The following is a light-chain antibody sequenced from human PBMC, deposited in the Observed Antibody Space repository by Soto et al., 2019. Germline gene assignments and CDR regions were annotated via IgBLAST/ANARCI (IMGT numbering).Light chain of an antibody. CDR2: GAS. Sequence: EIVMTQSPATLSVSPGERATLSCRASQSVSIDLAWCQQTPGQAPRLLIYGASTRATGSPVRFRGSASGTEFTLTISSLQSEDCTVYYGQQYNKWPLTFGQGTKVDIK. CDR3: QQYNKWPLT. CDR1: QSVSID. J-gene: IGKJ1*01. V-gene: IGKV3-15*01.